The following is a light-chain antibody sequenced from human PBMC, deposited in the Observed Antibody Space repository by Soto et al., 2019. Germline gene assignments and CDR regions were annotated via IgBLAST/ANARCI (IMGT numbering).Light chain of an antibody. J-gene: IGKJ1*01. CDR2: WAS. V-gene: IGKV4-1*01. CDR3: QHYYSDPPWP. Sequence: DIVMTQSPDSLAVSLGERATINCRSSQSVLYSFNNKNYLGWYQQKPGQAPKLLIYWASTRESGVPDRFSGSGSGTDFPLTVSSLQAEDVAVYYCQHYYSDPPWPFGQGTKVEI. CDR1: QSVLYSFNNKNY.